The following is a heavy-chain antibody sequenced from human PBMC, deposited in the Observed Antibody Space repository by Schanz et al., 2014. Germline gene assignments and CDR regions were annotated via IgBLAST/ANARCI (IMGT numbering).Heavy chain of an antibody. CDR1: GYAFTTYG. Sequence: QVQLVQSGAEVKKPGASVRVSCKVSGYAFTTYGISWVRQAPGQGPEFMGWISTFRNEDTNSAQRFQGRLTMTTDTSTSTACMELRSLRSDDTAVYYCARGFDVWDRWGQGTLVAVSS. CDR2: ISTFRNEDT. CDR3: ARGFDVWDR. V-gene: IGHV1-18*01. D-gene: IGHD3-3*01. J-gene: IGHJ4*02.